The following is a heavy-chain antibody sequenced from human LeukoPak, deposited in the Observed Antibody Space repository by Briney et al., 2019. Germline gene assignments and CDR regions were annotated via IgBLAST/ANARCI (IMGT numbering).Heavy chain of an antibody. Sequence: GGTLRLSCVASGFTFSSYGMSWVRQAPGKGLEWVSAISGSGGSTYYADSVKGRFTISRDNSKNTLYLLMNSLRAEDTAVYYCAKDPYYYYGSGSYFDYWGQGTLVTVSS. CDR3: AKDPYYYYGSGSYFDY. V-gene: IGHV3-23*01. CDR2: ISGSGGST. CDR1: GFTFSSYG. D-gene: IGHD3-10*01. J-gene: IGHJ4*02.